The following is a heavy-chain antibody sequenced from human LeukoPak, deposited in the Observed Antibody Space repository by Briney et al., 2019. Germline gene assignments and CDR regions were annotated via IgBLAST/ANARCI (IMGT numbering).Heavy chain of an antibody. Sequence: ASVKVSCKASGYTFTSYYMHWVRQAPGQGLEWMGIINPSGGSTSYAQKFQGRVTMTRDTSTSTVYMELSSLRSEDTAVYYCAGSLAPRIAVDYWGQGTLVTVSS. D-gene: IGHD6-19*01. CDR2: INPSGGST. J-gene: IGHJ4*02. CDR1: GYTFTSYY. V-gene: IGHV1-46*01. CDR3: AGSLAPRIAVDY.